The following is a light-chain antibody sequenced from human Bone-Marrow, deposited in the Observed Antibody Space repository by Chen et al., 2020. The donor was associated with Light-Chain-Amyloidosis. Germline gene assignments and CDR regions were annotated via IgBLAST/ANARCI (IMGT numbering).Light chain of an antibody. Sequence: QSALTQPASVSGSPGQAITISCTGTSSDIGDYTFVSWYQQHPGKAPKVIIYDVSNRPSWVSTRFSGSQSGNTASLSISGLQTDAEADYYCSSYTSTSTIVLFGGGTRLTVL. CDR2: DVS. V-gene: IGLV2-14*03. CDR3: SSYTSTSTIVL. J-gene: IGLJ3*02. CDR1: SSDIGDYTF.